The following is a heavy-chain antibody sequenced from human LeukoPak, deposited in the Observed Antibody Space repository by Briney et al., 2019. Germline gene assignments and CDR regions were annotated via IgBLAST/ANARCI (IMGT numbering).Heavy chain of an antibody. Sequence: SETLSLTCPVAGYSISSGHSWGWIRQPPGKGLEWIGGIYHSGSTSYNPSLKSRVTISVDTSKNQFSLKLNSVTAADTAVYYCARNDSSGDYDYWGQGTLVTVSS. D-gene: IGHD3-22*01. CDR1: GYSISSGHS. CDR2: IYHSGST. V-gene: IGHV4-38-2*01. J-gene: IGHJ4*02. CDR3: ARNDSSGDYDY.